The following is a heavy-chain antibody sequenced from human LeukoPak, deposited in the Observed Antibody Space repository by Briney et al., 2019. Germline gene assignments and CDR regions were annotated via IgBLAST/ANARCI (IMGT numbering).Heavy chain of an antibody. D-gene: IGHD4-17*01. CDR2: VSHDEATQ. CDR1: GFTFSSYS. J-gene: IGHJ4*02. CDR3: ARENEDYGPDY. V-gene: IGHV3-30*03. Sequence: TGGSLRLSCAASGFTFSSYSMNWVRQAPGKGLEWLSVVSHDEATQHYAAAVKGRFTISRDNAKNSLYLQMNSLRAEDTAVYYCARENEDYGPDYWGQGTLVTVSS.